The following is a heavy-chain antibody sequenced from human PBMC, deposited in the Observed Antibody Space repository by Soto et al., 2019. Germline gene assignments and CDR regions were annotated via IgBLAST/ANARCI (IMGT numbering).Heavy chain of an antibody. CDR2: FYYSGSGST. D-gene: IGHD6-13*01. J-gene: IGHJ5*02. CDR1: GGSISSSRYY. Sequence: QMQLQESGPGLVKPSETLSLTCTVSGGSISSSRYYWGWIRQPPGRGLEWIGSFYYSGSGSTYYNPSLKSRVTVAVDTSKNQFSLRLTSVTAADTSAYYGASLGLPYSSTCWFDPWGQGTLVTVSS. CDR3: ASLGLPYSSTCWFDP. V-gene: IGHV4-39*01.